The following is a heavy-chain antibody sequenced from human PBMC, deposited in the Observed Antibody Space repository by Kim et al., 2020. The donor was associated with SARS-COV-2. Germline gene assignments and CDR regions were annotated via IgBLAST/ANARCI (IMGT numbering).Heavy chain of an antibody. J-gene: IGHJ6*02. CDR2: FDPEDGET. Sequence: ASVKVSCKVSGYTLTELSMHWVRQAPGKGLEWMGGFDPEDGETIYAQKFQGRVTMTEDTSTDTAYMELSSLRSEDTAVYYCATSEGYRYNWNRVSDYYGMDVWGQGTTVTVSS. CDR1: GYTLTELS. V-gene: IGHV1-24*01. CDR3: ATSEGYRYNWNRVSDYYGMDV. D-gene: IGHD1-20*01.